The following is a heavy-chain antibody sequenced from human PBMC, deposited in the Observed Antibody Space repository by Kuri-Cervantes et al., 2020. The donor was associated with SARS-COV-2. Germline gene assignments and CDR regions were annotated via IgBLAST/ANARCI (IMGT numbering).Heavy chain of an antibody. CDR3: VREGFGSSSHNYGMDV. CDR2: ISGSGEDT. V-gene: IGHV3-23*01. CDR1: GLTFKNHA. J-gene: IGHJ6*02. Sequence: GESLKISCTASGLTFKNHAMNWVRQAPGKGLEWVSGISGSGEDTQYVDFAKGRFTIYRDNSNNMLYLQMHSLRPQDTAVYYCVREGFGSSSHNYGMDVWGQGTTVTVSS. D-gene: IGHD6-6*01.